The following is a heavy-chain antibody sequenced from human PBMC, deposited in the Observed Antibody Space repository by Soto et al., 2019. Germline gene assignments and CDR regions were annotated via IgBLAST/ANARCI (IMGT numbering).Heavy chain of an antibody. J-gene: IGHJ3*02. Sequence: GESLKISCRGSGYSFTSYWIGWVRQVPGKGLEWMGIIYPGDSDARYSPSFQGQVTISADKSITTAYLQWSSLKASDTAMYYCARRGYCSGGSCHSAAFDIWGQGTMVTVSS. CDR1: GYSFTSYW. D-gene: IGHD2-15*01. CDR3: ARRGYCSGGSCHSAAFDI. V-gene: IGHV5-51*01. CDR2: IYPGDSDA.